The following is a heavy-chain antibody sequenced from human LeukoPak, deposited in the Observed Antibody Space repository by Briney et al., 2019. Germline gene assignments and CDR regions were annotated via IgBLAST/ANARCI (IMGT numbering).Heavy chain of an antibody. V-gene: IGHV3-21*01. CDR2: ISSSSSSYI. D-gene: IGHD6-6*01. J-gene: IGHJ4*02. CDR1: GFTFNSYA. Sequence: GGSLRLSCAASGFTFNSYAMNWVRQAPGKGLEWVSSISSSSSSYIYYADSVKGRFTISRDNAKNSLYLQMNSLRAEDTAVYYCARDQAAARPDSFFDYWGQGTLVTVSS. CDR3: ARDQAAARPDSFFDY.